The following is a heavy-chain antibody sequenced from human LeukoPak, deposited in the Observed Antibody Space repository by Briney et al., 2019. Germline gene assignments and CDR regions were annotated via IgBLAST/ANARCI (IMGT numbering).Heavy chain of an antibody. CDR3: ARVDYDILTGLDY. V-gene: IGHV4-39*07. Sequence: SETLSLTCTVSGGSISSSSYYWGWIRQPPGKGLEWIGSIYYSGSTYYNPSLKSRVTISVDTSKNQFSLKLSSVTAADTAVYYCARVDYDILTGLDYWGQGTLVTVSS. J-gene: IGHJ4*02. CDR1: GGSISSSSYY. CDR2: IYYSGST. D-gene: IGHD3-9*01.